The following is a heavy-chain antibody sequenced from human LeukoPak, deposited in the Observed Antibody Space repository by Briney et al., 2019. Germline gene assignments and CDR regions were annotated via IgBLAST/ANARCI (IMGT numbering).Heavy chain of an antibody. V-gene: IGHV3-30*04. D-gene: IGHD6-19*01. CDR2: ISYDGSNK. CDR1: GFTFSSYA. CDR3: ARDLIHGAGSFGYYYYGMDV. J-gene: IGHJ6*02. Sequence: GRSLRLSCAASGFTFSSYAMHWVRQAPGKGLEWVAVISYDGSNKYYADSVKGRFTISRDNSKNTLYLQMNSLRAEDTAVYYCARDLIHGAGSFGYYYYGMDVWGQGTTVTVSS.